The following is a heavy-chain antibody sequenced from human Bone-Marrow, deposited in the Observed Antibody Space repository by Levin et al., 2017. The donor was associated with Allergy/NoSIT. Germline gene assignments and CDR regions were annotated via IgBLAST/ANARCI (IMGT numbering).Heavy chain of an antibody. D-gene: IGHD2-15*01. J-gene: IGHJ3*02. CDR3: ARGCSGGSCREFAFDI. V-gene: IGHV1-69*13. Sequence: SVKVSCKASGGTFSSYAISWVRQAPGQGLEWMGGIIPIFGTANYAQKFQGRVTITADESTSTAYMELSSLRSEDTAVYYCARGCSGGSCREFAFDIWGQGTMVTVSS. CDR1: GGTFSSYA. CDR2: IIPIFGTA.